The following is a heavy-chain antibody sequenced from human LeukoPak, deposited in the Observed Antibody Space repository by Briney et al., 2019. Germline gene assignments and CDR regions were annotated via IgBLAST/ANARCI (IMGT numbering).Heavy chain of an antibody. J-gene: IGHJ5*01. V-gene: IGHV1-3*03. Sequence: ASVKVSCKASVYTFTSYAMHCVRQAPGQRLEWMGWINAGNGNTKYSQEFQGRVTITRDTSASTAYMELSSLRSEDMAVYYCAREYLYSTGWFDYWGQGTLVTVSS. CDR2: INAGNGNT. D-gene: IGHD6-19*01. CDR3: AREYLYSTGWFDY. CDR1: VYTFTSYA.